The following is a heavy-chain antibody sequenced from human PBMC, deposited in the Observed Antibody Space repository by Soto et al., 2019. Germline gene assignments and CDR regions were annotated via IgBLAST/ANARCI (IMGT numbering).Heavy chain of an antibody. CDR1: GFTVSSNY. Sequence: GGSLRLSCAASGFTVSSNYMSWVRQAPGKGLEWVSVIYSSGSTYYADSVKGRFTISRDNSKNTLYLQMNSLRAEDTAVYYCAREHSGYHFFDYWGQGTLVTVSS. J-gene: IGHJ4*02. V-gene: IGHV3-66*01. D-gene: IGHD5-12*01. CDR3: AREHSGYHFFDY. CDR2: IYSSGST.